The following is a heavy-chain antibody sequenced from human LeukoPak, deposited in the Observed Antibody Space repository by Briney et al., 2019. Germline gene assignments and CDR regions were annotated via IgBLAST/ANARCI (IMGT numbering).Heavy chain of an antibody. CDR2: IHPSGGST. CDR1: GYTFTSNY. V-gene: IGHV1-46*01. D-gene: IGHD6-13*01. J-gene: IGHJ5*02. CDR3: ARGVSSWRFDP. Sequence: GASVKVSCKTSGYTFTSNYIHWVRQAPGRGPEWMGAIHPSGGSTSYAQKFQDRVTMTRDTSTSTVYMDLSSLRSEDTAVYYCARGVSSWRFDPWGQGTLVTVSS.